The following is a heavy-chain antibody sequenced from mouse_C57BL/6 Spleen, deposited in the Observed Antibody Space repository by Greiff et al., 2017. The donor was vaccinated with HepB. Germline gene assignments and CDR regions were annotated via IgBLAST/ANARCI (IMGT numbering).Heavy chain of an antibody. D-gene: IGHD2-5*01. CDR1: GYSFTDYN. V-gene: IGHV1-39*01. J-gene: IGHJ2*01. CDR3: AREGDYSNLYYFDY. Sequence: EVKLMESGPELVKPGASVKISCKASGYSFTDYNMNWVKQSNGKSLEWIGVINPNYGTTSYNQKFKGKATLTVDQSSSTAYMQLNSLTSEDSAVYYCAREGDYSNLYYFDYWGQGTTLTVSS. CDR2: INPNYGTT.